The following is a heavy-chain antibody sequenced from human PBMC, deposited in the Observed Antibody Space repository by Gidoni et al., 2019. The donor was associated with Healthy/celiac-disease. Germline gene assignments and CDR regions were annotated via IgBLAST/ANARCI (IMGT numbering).Heavy chain of an antibody. CDR3: AREAYGDYGYFDY. J-gene: IGHJ4*02. CDR2: ISYDGSNK. CDR1: GFPSSSYA. D-gene: IGHD4-17*01. Sequence: QVQLVESGGGVVQPGRSLRLSCAASGFPSSSYAMHWVSQAPGKGLEWVAVISYDGSNKDYADSVKGRFTISRDNSKNTLYLQMNSLRAEDTAVYYCAREAYGDYGYFDYWGQGTLVTVSS. V-gene: IGHV3-30-3*01.